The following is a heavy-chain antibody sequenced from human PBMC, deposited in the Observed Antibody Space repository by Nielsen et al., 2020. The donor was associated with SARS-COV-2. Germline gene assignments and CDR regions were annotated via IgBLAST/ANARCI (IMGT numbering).Heavy chain of an antibody. Sequence: GGSLRLSCSASGFTFSSTWMDWVRQAPGQGLVWVSRINPSGSGTAYADSVKGRFAVSRDNAGNTVVLQIHSLRAEDTAVYYCARSSPANWRGYYYYYMDVWGKGTTVTVSS. D-gene: IGHD7-27*01. CDR2: INPSGSGT. V-gene: IGHV3-74*01. J-gene: IGHJ6*03. CDR1: GFTFSSTW. CDR3: ARSSPANWRGYYYYYMDV.